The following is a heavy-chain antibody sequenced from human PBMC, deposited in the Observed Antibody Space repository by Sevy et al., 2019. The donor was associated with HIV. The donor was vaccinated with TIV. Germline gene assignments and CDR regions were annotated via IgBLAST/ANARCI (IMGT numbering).Heavy chain of an antibody. CDR3: AGCSTSLPYFDY. CDR1: GGSFSGYY. Sequence: SETLSLTCAVYGGSFSGYYWSWIRQPPGKGLEWIGEINHSGSTNYNPSIKSRVTISVNKSKNQFSLKLGSVTAADTAVYYCAGCSTSLPYFDYWGQGTLVTVSS. V-gene: IGHV4-34*01. D-gene: IGHD2-2*01. CDR2: INHSGST. J-gene: IGHJ4*02.